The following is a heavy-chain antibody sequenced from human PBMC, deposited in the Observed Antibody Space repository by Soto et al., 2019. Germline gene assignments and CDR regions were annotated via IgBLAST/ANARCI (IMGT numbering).Heavy chain of an antibody. CDR1: GGSISSGGYY. V-gene: IGHV4-31*03. D-gene: IGHD6-13*01. Sequence: PSETLSLTCTVSGGSISSGGYYWSWIRQHPGKGLEWIGYIYYSGSTYYNPSLKSRVTISVDTSKNQFSLKLSSVTAADTAVYYCAREQQLVAGWFDPWGQGTLVTVSS. J-gene: IGHJ5*02. CDR2: IYYSGST. CDR3: AREQQLVAGWFDP.